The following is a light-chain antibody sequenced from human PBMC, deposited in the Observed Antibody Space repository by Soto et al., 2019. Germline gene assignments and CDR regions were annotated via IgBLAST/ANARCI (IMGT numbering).Light chain of an antibody. Sequence: EIVLTQSPGTRSLSPGERATLSCSASQSVSSRYLAWDKQKPGQAPRLLIYGASSRATGIPDRFSGSGSVTDFTLTISRLEPEDFAGDYFQQYGSSPELPFGGWTKGEIK. J-gene: IGKJ4*01. CDR1: QSVSSRY. CDR2: GAS. CDR3: QQYGSSPELP. V-gene: IGKV3-20*01.